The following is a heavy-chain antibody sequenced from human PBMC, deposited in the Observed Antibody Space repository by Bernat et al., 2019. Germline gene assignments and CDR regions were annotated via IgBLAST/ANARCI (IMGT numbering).Heavy chain of an antibody. CDR3: ARDEVYDYIWGSYRILDY. Sequence: EVQLVETGGGLIQPGGSLRLSCAASGFIVSSNYMSWVRQAPGEGLEWVSVIHSGGNTYYADSVKGRFTISRDNSKNTLYLQMNSLRAEDTAVYYCARDEVYDYIWGSYRILDYWGQGTLVTVSS. V-gene: IGHV3-53*02. D-gene: IGHD3-16*02. CDR1: GFIVSSNY. CDR2: IHSGGNT. J-gene: IGHJ4*02.